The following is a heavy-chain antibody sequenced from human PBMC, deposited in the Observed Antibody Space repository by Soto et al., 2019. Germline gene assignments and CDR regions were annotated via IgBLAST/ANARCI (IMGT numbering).Heavy chain of an antibody. CDR2: IRSKADGGTT. V-gene: IGHV3-15*07. Sequence: GGSLTLSCAASGFPLTNGWMTWVRPAPGKGLEWVGRIRSKADGGTTDYSAPVKGRFTISRDDSKDTLYLQMNSLKDEDTAVYYCSTGRYRHGSDYWGPGTLVTISS. CDR1: GFPLTNGW. CDR3: STGRYRHGSDY. D-gene: IGHD5-18*01. J-gene: IGHJ4*02.